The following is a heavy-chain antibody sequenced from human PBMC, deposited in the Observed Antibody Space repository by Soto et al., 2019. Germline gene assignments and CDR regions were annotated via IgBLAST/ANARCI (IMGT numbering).Heavy chain of an antibody. CDR3: ARIDSGYIQFDY. CDR2: INHSGST. CDR1: GGSFSGYY. J-gene: IGHJ4*02. V-gene: IGHV4-34*01. D-gene: IGHD3-22*01. Sequence: SETLSLTCAVYGGSFSGYYWSWIRQPPGKGLEWIGEINHSGSTNYNPSLKSRVTISVDTSKNQFSLKLSSVTAADTAVYYCARIDSGYIQFDYWGQGTLVTVSS.